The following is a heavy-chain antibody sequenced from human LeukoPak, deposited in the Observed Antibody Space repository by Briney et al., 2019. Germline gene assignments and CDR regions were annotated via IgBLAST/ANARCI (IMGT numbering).Heavy chain of an antibody. J-gene: IGHJ4*02. CDR2: IKQDGSEK. V-gene: IGHV3-7*03. CDR1: GFTFHSYW. D-gene: IGHD2-21*02. CDR3: AKGSDIVVVTAIDY. Sequence: PGGPLRLSCAASGFTFHSYWMSWVRQAPGKGLEWVANIKQDGSEKYYVDSVKGRFTISRDNAKNSLYLQMNSLRAEDTALYYCAKGSDIVVVTAIDYWGQGTLVTVSS.